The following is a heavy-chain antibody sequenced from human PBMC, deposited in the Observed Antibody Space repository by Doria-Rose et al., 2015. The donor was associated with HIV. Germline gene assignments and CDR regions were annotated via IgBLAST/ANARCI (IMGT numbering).Heavy chain of an antibody. J-gene: IGHJ4*02. CDR2: VNHVGYT. Sequence: QVQLQQWDAGLLKPSETLSLTCAVSGGSFSGYYWGWFRQPPGKGLQWIGEVNHVGYTDYNPSLKSRVAVSIDTSKNHLSLRLTSLAAADTAVYFCARASGTVAGFDLWGQGTLVTVSS. D-gene: IGHD6-19*01. V-gene: IGHV4-34*01. CDR1: GGSFSGYY. CDR3: ARASGTVAGFDL.